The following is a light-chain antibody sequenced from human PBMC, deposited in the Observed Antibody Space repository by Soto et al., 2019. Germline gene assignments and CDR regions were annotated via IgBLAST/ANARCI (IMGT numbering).Light chain of an antibody. CDR2: DAS. Sequence: DIQMTQSPSTLSASVGDRVTITCRASQSISSWLAWYQQKPGKAPKLLIYDASSLESGVPSRFSGSGSGTEFTLTISSLQPDDFATYSCQQYYSYSVTFGQGTKVEIK. CDR1: QSISSW. CDR3: QQYYSYSVT. J-gene: IGKJ1*01. V-gene: IGKV1-5*01.